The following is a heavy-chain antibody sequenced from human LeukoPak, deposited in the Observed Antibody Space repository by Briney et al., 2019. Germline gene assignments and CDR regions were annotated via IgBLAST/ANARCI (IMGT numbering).Heavy chain of an antibody. CDR2: ISSSSTI. Sequence: GGSLRLSCEPFRFTFSSYSMNWVRQAPGKGLEWVSYISSSSTIYYAESVRGRFTISRDNVQSSVYLQMNSLRVEDTAVYYCARDPMTLVTSRSAVDGNPPEYWGLGTLVTVSS. D-gene: IGHD4-17*01. V-gene: IGHV3-48*01. J-gene: IGHJ4*02. CDR3: ARDPMTLVTSRSAVDGNPPEY. CDR1: RFTFSSYS.